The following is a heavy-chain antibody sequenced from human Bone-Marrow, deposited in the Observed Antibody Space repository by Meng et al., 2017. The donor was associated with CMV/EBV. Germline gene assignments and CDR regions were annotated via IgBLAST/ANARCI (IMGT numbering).Heavy chain of an antibody. CDR3: ASRDFWSGGFDY. CDR2: INTDGSSA. V-gene: IGHV3-74*01. D-gene: IGHD3-3*01. Sequence: GESLKIYCAASGFTFSRYWMQWVRQVPGKGLVWVSRINTDGSSADYAGSVRGRFTVSRDNAKNALYLQMNSLRAEDTAVYYCASRDFWSGGFDYWGQGTLVTVSS. J-gene: IGHJ4*02. CDR1: GFTFSRYW.